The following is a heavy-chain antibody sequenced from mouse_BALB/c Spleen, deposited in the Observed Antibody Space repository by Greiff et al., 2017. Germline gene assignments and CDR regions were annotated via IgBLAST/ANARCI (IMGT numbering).Heavy chain of an antibody. CDR1: GFTFSSFA. CDR3: ARGRDYGSSYLFDY. V-gene: IGHV5-6-5*01. J-gene: IGHJ2*01. CDR2: ISSGGST. D-gene: IGHD1-1*01. Sequence: EVQLVESGGGLVKPGGSLKLSCAASGFTFSSFAMSWVRQTPEKRLEWVASISSGGSTYYPDSVKGRFTISRDNARNILYLQMSSLRSEDTAMYYYARGRDYGSSYLFDYWGQGTTLTVSS.